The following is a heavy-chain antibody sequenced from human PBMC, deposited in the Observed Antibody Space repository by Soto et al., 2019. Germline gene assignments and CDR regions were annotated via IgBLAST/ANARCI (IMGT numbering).Heavy chain of an antibody. V-gene: IGHV4-34*01. D-gene: IGHD6-13*01. Sequence: SETMSLTCAVYGGCFSGYYWSWVRQPPGKGLEWIGEINHSGSTNYNPSLKSRVTISVDTSKNQFSLKLSSVTAADTAVYYCARGRKGSSWYSTYYFDYWGQGTLVTVSS. CDR3: ARGRKGSSWYSTYYFDY. CDR2: INHSGST. CDR1: GGCFSGYY. J-gene: IGHJ4*02.